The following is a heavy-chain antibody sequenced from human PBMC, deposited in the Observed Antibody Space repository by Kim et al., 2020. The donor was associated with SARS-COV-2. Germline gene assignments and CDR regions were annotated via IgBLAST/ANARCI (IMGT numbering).Heavy chain of an antibody. CDR2: INAGNGNT. D-gene: IGHD2-15*01. CDR1: GYTFTSYA. CDR3: ARGGCSGGSCYLDNRILNYYGMDV. V-gene: IGHV1-3*01. Sequence: ASVKVSCKASGYTFTSYAMHWVRQAPGQRLEWMGWINAGNGNTKYSQKFQGRVTITRDTSASTAYMELSSLRSEDTAVYYCARGGCSGGSCYLDNRILNYYGMDVWGQGTTVTVSS. J-gene: IGHJ6*02.